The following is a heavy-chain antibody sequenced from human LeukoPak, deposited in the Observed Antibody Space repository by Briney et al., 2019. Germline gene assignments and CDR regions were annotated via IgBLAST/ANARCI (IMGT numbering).Heavy chain of an antibody. CDR2: INPSGGST. J-gene: IGHJ3*02. CDR1: GYTFTSYY. CDR3: AREERYNWNDGDAFDI. V-gene: IGHV1-46*01. Sequence: ASVKVSCKASGYTFTSYYMHWVRQAPGQGLEWMGIINPSGGSTSYAQKFQGRVTMTRDTSTSTAYMELSSLRSEDTAVYYCAREERYNWNDGDAFDIWGQGTMVTVSS. D-gene: IGHD1-1*01.